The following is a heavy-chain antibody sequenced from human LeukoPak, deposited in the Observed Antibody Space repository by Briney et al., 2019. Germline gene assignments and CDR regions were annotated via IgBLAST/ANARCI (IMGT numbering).Heavy chain of an antibody. V-gene: IGHV3-53*01. CDR1: GFIVSSNY. Sequence: GGSLRLSCAASGFIVSSNYMSWVRQAPGKGLEWVSVIYSGGSTYYADSVKGRFTISRDNSKNTLYLQMNSLRAEDTAVYYCAKDRAYSSSWPLDYWGQGTLVTVSS. D-gene: IGHD6-13*01. J-gene: IGHJ4*02. CDR3: AKDRAYSSSWPLDY. CDR2: IYSGGST.